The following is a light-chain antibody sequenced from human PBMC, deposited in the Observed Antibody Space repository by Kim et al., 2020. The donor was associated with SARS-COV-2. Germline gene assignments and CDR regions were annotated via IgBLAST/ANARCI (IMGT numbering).Light chain of an antibody. Sequence: PGERPTLTCRASQGVTSDLAWYQQQSGQAPRLLIYNASNRATGVPARFSGSGSGTDFSLTISSLEPEDFAVYYCQQRHAWPVTFGQGTRLEIK. J-gene: IGKJ5*01. CDR2: NAS. CDR3: QQRHAWPVT. V-gene: IGKV3-11*01. CDR1: QGVTSD.